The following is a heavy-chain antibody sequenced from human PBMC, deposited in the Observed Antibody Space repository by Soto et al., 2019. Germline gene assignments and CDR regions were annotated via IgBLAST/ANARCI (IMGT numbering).Heavy chain of an antibody. CDR3: ARSTLEQLVIRDAFDI. Sequence: QVQLQESGPGLVKPSQTLSLTCTVSGGSISSGGYYWSWIRQHPGKGLEWIGYIYYSGSTYYNPSLKSRVTISVDTSKNQFSLKLSSVTAADTAVYYCARSTLEQLVIRDAFDIWGQGTMVTVSS. J-gene: IGHJ3*02. V-gene: IGHV4-31*03. D-gene: IGHD6-6*01. CDR1: GGSISSGGYY. CDR2: IYYSGST.